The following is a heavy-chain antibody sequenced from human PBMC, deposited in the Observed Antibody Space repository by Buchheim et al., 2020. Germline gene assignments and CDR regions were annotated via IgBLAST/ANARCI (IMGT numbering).Heavy chain of an antibody. CDR1: GGSFSGYY. Sequence: QVQLQQWGAGLLKPSETLSLTCAVYGGSFSGYYWSWIRQPPGKGLEWIGEINHSGSTNYNPSLKSRVTISVDTPKNQSALKLSSVTAADTAVYYCARAPGYDFWSGYRSLSRYYYGMDVWGQGTT. J-gene: IGHJ6*02. D-gene: IGHD3-3*01. CDR2: INHSGST. CDR3: ARAPGYDFWSGYRSLSRYYYGMDV. V-gene: IGHV4-34*01.